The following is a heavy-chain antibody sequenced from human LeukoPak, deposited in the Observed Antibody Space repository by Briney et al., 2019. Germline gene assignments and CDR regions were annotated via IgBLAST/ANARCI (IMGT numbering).Heavy chain of an antibody. CDR3: ANGRTYFDY. V-gene: IGHV3-30*18. CDR1: GFTFSSYG. CDR2: ISYDGSNK. Sequence: GGSLRLSCAASGFTFSSYGMHWVRQAPAKGLEWVAVISYDGSNKYYTDSVKGRFTISRDNSKNTLYLQMNSLRSEDTAVCYCANGRTYFDYWGQGTLVTVSS. J-gene: IGHJ4*02.